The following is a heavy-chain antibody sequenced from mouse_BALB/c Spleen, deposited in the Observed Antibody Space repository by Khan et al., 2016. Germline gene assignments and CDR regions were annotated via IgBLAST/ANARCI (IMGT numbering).Heavy chain of an antibody. CDR2: IDPYNGGP. V-gene: IGHV1S135*01. CDR3: EREGITTVVAKGLDD. J-gene: IGHJ2*01. Sequence: VQLQQSGPELVKPGASVKVSCKASGYAFTSYNMYWVKQSHGKSLEWIGYIDPYNGGPSYNQKFKGKATLTVDKSSSTAYMHLNSLTSEDSAGYYCEREGITTVVAKGLDDGGQGTTLTVSS. D-gene: IGHD1-1*01. CDR1: GYAFTSYN.